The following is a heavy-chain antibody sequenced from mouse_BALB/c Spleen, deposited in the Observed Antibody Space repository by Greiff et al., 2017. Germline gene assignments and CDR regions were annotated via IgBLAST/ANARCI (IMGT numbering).Heavy chain of an antibody. CDR1: GFTFSSYA. CDR2: ISSGGST. D-gene: IGHD2-3*01. J-gene: IGHJ2*01. Sequence: EVHLVESGGGLVKPGGSLKLSCAASGFTFSSYAMSWVRQTPEKRLEWVASISSGGSTYYPDSVKGRFTISRDNARNILYLQMSSLRSEDTAMYYCARDDGYPYYFDYWGQGTTLTVSS. V-gene: IGHV5-6-5*01. CDR3: ARDDGYPYYFDY.